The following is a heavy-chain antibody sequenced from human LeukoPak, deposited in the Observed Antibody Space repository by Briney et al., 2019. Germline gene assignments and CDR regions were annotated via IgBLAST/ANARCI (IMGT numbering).Heavy chain of an antibody. J-gene: IGHJ3*02. CDR2: INPNSGGT. CDR3: ARDVLYCSSTSCYGSAFDI. Sequence: ASVKVSCKASGYTFTSYGISWVRQAPGQGLEWMGWINPNSGGTNYAQKFQGRVTMTRDTSISTAYMELSGLRSDDTAVYYCARDVLYCSSTSCYGSAFDIWGQGTMVTVSS. CDR1: GYTFTSYG. V-gene: IGHV1-2*02. D-gene: IGHD2-2*01.